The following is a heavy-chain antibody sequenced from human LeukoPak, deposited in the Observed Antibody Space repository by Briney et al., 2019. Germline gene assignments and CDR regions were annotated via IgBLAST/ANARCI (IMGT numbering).Heavy chain of an antibody. V-gene: IGHV4-59*11. Sequence: SETLSLTCTVSGGSISSPYWSWIRQPPGGGLEWIAFIHDTATTKYNSSLRSRVTISSDTSKSQLSLKMTSMTPADTAVYFCARSEIYLGYFDYWGQGTLVTVSS. CDR2: IHDTATT. D-gene: IGHD1-26*01. CDR3: ARSEIYLGYFDY. CDR1: GGSISSPY. J-gene: IGHJ4*02.